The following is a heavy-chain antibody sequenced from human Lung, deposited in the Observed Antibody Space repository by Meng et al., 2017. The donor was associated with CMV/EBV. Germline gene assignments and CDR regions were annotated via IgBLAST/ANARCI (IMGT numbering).Heavy chain of an antibody. J-gene: IGHJ5*02. D-gene: IGHD3-10*01. CDR3: ARGGPIRGVSMGGGCDP. V-gene: IGHV3-30-3*01. CDR1: GFTFSSYA. CDR2: ISYDGSNK. Sequence: FCAASGFTFSSYAIHWVRQAPGKGLEWVALISYDGSNKYYADSVKGRFTISRDNSKNTLFLQMNKLGPEDTAVYYCARGGPIRGVSMGGGCDPWXQGTLVTVSS.